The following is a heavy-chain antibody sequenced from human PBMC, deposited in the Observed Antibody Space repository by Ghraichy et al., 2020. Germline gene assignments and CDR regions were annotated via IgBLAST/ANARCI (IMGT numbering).Heavy chain of an antibody. J-gene: IGHJ4*02. D-gene: IGHD6-13*01. Sequence: GGSLRLSCVASGFTFTSYAMSWVRQAPGKGLQWVSDITGSGGNTYYADSVKGRFTISRDQSKNTLYLQMSSLRAEDTAVYYCAKQGSTWYRPFDYWGQGTLVTVSS. CDR2: ITGSGGNT. V-gene: IGHV3-23*01. CDR3: AKQGSTWYRPFDY. CDR1: GFTFTSYA.